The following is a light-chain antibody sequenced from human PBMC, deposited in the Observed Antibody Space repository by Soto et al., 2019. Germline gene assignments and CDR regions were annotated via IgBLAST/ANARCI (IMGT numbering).Light chain of an antibody. CDR2: AAS. CDR1: QSISSY. J-gene: IGKJ1*01. CDR3: LHSYSTPWT. V-gene: IGKV1-39*01. Sequence: DIQMTQSPSYLSASVGDRVTITCRASQSISSYLNWYQQKPGKAPKLLIYAASSLQSGVPSRFRSSQSGTDFTLIISSLQHEDFATYYCLHSYSTPWTFGQGTKVEIK.